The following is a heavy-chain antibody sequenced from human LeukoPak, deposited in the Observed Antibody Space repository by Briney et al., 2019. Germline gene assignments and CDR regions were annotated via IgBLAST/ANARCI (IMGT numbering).Heavy chain of an antibody. CDR3: ARINSASYDY. J-gene: IGHJ4*02. D-gene: IGHD1-26*01. CDR1: GGSISSGGYS. Sequence: SETLSLTCAVSGGSISSGGYSWSWIRQPAGKGLEWIGRIYSSGSTNYNPSLKSRVTMSVDTSKNQFSLKLTSVTAADTAVYYCARINSASYDYWGQGTLVAVSS. V-gene: IGHV4-61*02. CDR2: IYSSGST.